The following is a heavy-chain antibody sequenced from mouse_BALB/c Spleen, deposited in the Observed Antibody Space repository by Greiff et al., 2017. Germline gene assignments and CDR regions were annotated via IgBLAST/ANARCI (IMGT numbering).Heavy chain of an antibody. J-gene: IGHJ4*01. V-gene: IGHV5-17*02. CDR3: ARYGSYYAMDY. D-gene: IGHD1-1*01. CDR1: GFTFSSFG. Sequence: EVMLVESGGGLVQPGGSRKLSCAASGFTFSSFGMHWVRQAPEKGLEWVAYISSGSSTIYYADTVKSRFTISRDNPKNTLFLQMTSLRSEDTAMYYCARYGSYYAMDYWGQGTSVTVSS. CDR2: ISSGSSTI.